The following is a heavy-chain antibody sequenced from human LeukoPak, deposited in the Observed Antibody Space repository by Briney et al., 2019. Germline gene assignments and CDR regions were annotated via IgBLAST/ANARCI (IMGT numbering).Heavy chain of an antibody. D-gene: IGHD6-13*01. CDR1: GGTFNNYV. CDR3: ARIRVDESPHGSGWYYFDQ. V-gene: IGHV1-69*01. J-gene: IGHJ4*02. CDR2: IIPVYGTK. Sequence: GSSVKVSCRASGGTFNNYVITWVRQAPGQGLEWVGAIIPVYGTKNYAQTFQDSLTIIADESTRMAYMELSSLRSEETAIYCCARIRVDESPHGSGWYYFDQWGQGTLVTVSS.